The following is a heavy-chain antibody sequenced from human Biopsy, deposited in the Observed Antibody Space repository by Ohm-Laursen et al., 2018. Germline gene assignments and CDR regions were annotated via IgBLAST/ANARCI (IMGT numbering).Heavy chain of an antibody. CDR2: IFYRGST. D-gene: IGHD3-22*01. J-gene: IGHJ5*02. CDR1: GGSIRNNNYY. Sequence: GTLSLTCTVSGGSIRNNNYYWGWIRQPPGKGLEWIGSIFYRGSTHYKPSLKSRVNISVDTSKNHFSLKLNSVTAADTAVYYCARDYDTSGYYYVSWGQGTLVTVSS. V-gene: IGHV4-39*02. CDR3: ARDYDTSGYYYVS.